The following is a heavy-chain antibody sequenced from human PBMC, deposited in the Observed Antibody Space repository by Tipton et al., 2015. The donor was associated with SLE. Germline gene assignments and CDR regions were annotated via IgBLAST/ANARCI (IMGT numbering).Heavy chain of an antibody. CDR3: ARGRSTMVRGVIITTAFDI. CDR2: IYYGVNT. V-gene: IGHV4-59*01. D-gene: IGHD3-10*01. J-gene: IGHJ3*02. CDR1: GGSISSYY. Sequence: TLSLTCTVSGGSISSYYWNWIRQPPGKGLEWIGYIYYGVNTNYNPSLKSRVTISVDTSKNQFSLKLSSVTAADTAVYYCARGRSTMVRGVIITTAFDIWGQGTMVTVSS.